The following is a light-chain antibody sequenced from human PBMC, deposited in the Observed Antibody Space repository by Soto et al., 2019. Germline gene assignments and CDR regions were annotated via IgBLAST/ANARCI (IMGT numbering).Light chain of an antibody. CDR2: EVN. Sequence: QSALTQPASLSGSPGQSITISCTGTSSDIGAYDYVSWFQQHPGKAPKLMISEVNNRPSGVSNRFSGSKSGNTAYLTISGLQVEDEAEYFCLSFTTTGTHVFGTGTKLTVL. CDR1: SSDIGAYDY. J-gene: IGLJ1*01. CDR3: LSFTTTGTHV. V-gene: IGLV2-14*01.